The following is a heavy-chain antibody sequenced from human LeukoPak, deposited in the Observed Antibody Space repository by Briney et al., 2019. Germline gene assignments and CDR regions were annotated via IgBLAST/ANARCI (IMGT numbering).Heavy chain of an antibody. D-gene: IGHD6-13*01. CDR3: AKSSIAAAGRPGTTEEGLCSY. J-gene: IGHJ4*02. CDR2: ILNDGSQE. CDR1: GFTFSSYG. V-gene: IGHV3-33*06. Sequence: GGSLRLSCAASGFTFSSYGMHWVRQAPGKGLEWVAVILNDGSQEKYADSVKGRFTISRDNSKNTLYLQMNSLRAEDTAVYYCAKSSIAAAGRPGTTEEGLCSYWGQGTLVTVSS.